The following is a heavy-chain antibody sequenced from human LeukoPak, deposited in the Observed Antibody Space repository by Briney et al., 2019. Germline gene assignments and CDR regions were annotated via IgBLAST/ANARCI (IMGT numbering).Heavy chain of an antibody. Sequence: GGPLRLSCAASGFTFSSYGMHWVRQAPGKGLEWVAVIWYDGSNKYYADSVKGRFTISRDNSKNTLYLQMNSLRAEDTAVYYCAREGPGGYCSSTSCYHFDYWGQGTLVTVSS. D-gene: IGHD2-2*01. CDR3: AREGPGGYCSSTSCYHFDY. CDR2: IWYDGSNK. V-gene: IGHV3-33*01. J-gene: IGHJ4*02. CDR1: GFTFSSYG.